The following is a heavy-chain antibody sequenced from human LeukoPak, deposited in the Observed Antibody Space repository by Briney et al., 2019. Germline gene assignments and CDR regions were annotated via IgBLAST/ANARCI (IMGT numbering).Heavy chain of an antibody. Sequence: QTGGSLRLSCAASEFTFSSYWMHWVRQAPGKGLVWVSRISGDGRSTSYADSVKGRFTISRDNAKNTMYLQMNSLRAEDTAVYYCARRGRIAVAEWEGDMDMDVWGKGTTVTVSS. CDR1: EFTFSSYW. CDR3: ARRGRIAVAEWEGDMDMDV. CDR2: ISGDGRST. D-gene: IGHD6-19*01. V-gene: IGHV3-74*01. J-gene: IGHJ6*03.